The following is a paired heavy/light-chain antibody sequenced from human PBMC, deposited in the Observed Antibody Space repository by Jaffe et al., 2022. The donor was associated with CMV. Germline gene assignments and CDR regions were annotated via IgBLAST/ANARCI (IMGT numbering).Heavy chain of an antibody. CDR2: INPNSGGT. V-gene: IGHV1-2*02. J-gene: IGHJ6*02. CDR1: GYTFTGYY. D-gene: IGHD2-8*01. CDR3: ARDLIREGGPVLSYGMDV. Sequence: QVQLVQSGAEVKKPGASVKVSCKASGYTFTGYYMHWVRQAPGQGLEWMGWINPNSGGTNYAQKFQGRVTMTRDTSISTAYMELSRLRSDDTAVYYCARDLIREGGPVLSYGMDVWGQGTTVTVSS.
Light chain of an antibody. CDR3: CSYAGSSSV. Sequence: QSALTQPASVSGSPGQSITISCTGTSSDVGSYNLVSWYQQHPGKAPKLMIYEVSKRPSGVSNRFSGSKSGNTASLTISGLQAEDEADYYCCSYAGSSSVFGGGTKLTVL. J-gene: IGLJ3*02. CDR1: SSDVGSYNL. CDR2: EVS. V-gene: IGLV2-23*02.